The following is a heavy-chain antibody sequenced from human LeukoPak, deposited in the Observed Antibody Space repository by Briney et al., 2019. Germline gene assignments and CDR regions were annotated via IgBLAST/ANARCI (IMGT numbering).Heavy chain of an antibody. Sequence: GGSLRLSCAASGFTVSGNYMSWVRQAPGKGLEWVSVIYSGGSTYYADSVKGRFTISRDNSKNTLYLQMNSLRAEDTAVYYCAKGSYSGSYLHFDYWGQGTLVTVSS. CDR3: AKGSYSGSYLHFDY. D-gene: IGHD1-26*01. V-gene: IGHV3-53*01. CDR2: IYSGGST. J-gene: IGHJ4*02. CDR1: GFTVSGNY.